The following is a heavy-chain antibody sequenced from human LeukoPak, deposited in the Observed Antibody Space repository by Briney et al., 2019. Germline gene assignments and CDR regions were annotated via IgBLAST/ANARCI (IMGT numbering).Heavy chain of an antibody. Sequence: ASVKVSCKASGYTFTSYYMHWVRQAPGQGLEWMGIINPSGGSTRYAQKFQGRVTMTRDTSTSTVYMELSSLRSEDTAVYYCARVVGYCSGGSCYSRYYFDYWGQGTLVTVSS. D-gene: IGHD2-15*01. V-gene: IGHV1-46*01. CDR3: ARVVGYCSGGSCYSRYYFDY. CDR2: INPSGGST. J-gene: IGHJ4*02. CDR1: GYTFTSYY.